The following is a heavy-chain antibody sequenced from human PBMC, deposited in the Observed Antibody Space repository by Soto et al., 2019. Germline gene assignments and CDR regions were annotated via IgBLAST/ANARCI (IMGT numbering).Heavy chain of an antibody. J-gene: IGHJ6*02. CDR3: ARAQSTRDTAMAYGMDV. D-gene: IGHD5-18*01. CDR1: GFTFSSYA. Sequence: QVQLVESGGGVVQPGRSLRLSCAASGFTFSSYAMHWVRQAPGKGLEWVAVISYDGSNKYYEDSVKGRFTISRDNSKNTLYLQMNSLRAEDTAVYYCARAQSTRDTAMAYGMDVWGQGTTVTVSS. V-gene: IGHV3-30-3*01. CDR2: ISYDGSNK.